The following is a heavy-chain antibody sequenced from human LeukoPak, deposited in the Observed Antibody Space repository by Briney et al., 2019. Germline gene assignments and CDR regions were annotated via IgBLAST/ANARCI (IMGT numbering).Heavy chain of an antibody. Sequence: KAGGSLRLSCAASGFTFSSYSMNWVRQAPGKGLEWVSSISSSSYIYYADSVKGRFTISRDNAKNSLYLQMNSLRAEDTAVYYCARGPKIYSGSYYDYWGQGTLVTVSS. CDR3: ARGPKIYSGSYYDY. CDR1: GFTFSSYS. CDR2: ISSSSYI. J-gene: IGHJ4*02. V-gene: IGHV3-21*01. D-gene: IGHD1-26*01.